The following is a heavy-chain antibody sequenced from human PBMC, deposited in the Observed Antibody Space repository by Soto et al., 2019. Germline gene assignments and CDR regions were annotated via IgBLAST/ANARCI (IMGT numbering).Heavy chain of an antibody. V-gene: IGHV3-15*07. CDR1: GFTFSNAW. CDR2: IKSKTDGGTT. Sequence: GGSLRLSCAASGFTFSNAWINWVRQAPGGGLEWVGRIKSKTDGGTTAYAAPVQGRFTISRDDSKNTVYLQMNSLKTEDTAVYYCSDGSGKFAFDVWGQGTMVTVSS. CDR3: SDGSGKFAFDV. D-gene: IGHD3-10*01. J-gene: IGHJ3*01.